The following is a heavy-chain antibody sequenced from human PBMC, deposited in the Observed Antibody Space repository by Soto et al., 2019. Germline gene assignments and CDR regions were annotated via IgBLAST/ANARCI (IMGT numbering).Heavy chain of an antibody. CDR1: GGSYSCYS. Sequence: SETLSLTXAVYGGSYSCYSWNWIRQLPGKGLQYIVEINHIGSTNYNPTLKSRVTISVDTSKIQFSLELTSVTAADTGVYYCAYAMDVWSQGTTVTVSS. V-gene: IGHV4-34*01. CDR2: INHIGST. CDR3: AYAMDV. J-gene: IGHJ6*02.